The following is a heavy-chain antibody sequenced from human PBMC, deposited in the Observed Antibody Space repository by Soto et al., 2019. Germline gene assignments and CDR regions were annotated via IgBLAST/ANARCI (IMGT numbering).Heavy chain of an antibody. CDR2: ISYDENKK. Sequence: QVLLVKSGGGVVQPGKSLRLSCAASGFTFSYYGMHWVRQAQGKGLEWVALISYDENKKYYADSVKGRFTISRDNSENTVYLQRDKLRVEDTAFYYCAKGPMYTESWYGGDLWGQGTLVTVSS. J-gene: IGHJ5*02. CDR1: GFTFSYYG. D-gene: IGHD1-26*01. V-gene: IGHV3-30*18. CDR3: AKGPMYTESWYGGDL.